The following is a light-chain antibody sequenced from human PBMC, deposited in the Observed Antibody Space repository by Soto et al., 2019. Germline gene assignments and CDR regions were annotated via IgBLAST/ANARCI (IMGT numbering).Light chain of an antibody. V-gene: IGLV2-14*03. CDR3: SSYSTTNILV. CDR2: DVN. CDR1: SSDVGAYEH. Sequence: QYVLTQPASLSGSPGQSVTISCTGASSDVGAYEHVSWYQQHPGRAPKLILYDVNNRPSGVSNHFSGSKSGNTASLVISGLQANDEADYYCSSYSTTNILVFGSGTKVTVL. J-gene: IGLJ1*01.